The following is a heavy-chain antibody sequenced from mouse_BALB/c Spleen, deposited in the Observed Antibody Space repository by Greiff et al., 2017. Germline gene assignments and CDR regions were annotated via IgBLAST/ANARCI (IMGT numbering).Heavy chain of an antibody. V-gene: IGHV1-4*01. CDR1: GYTFTSYT. Sequence: QVQLKESGAELARPGASVKMSCKASGYTFTSYTMHWVKQRPGQGLEWIGYINPSSGYTNYNQKFKDKATLTADKSSSTAYMQLSSLTSGDSAVYYCARKGDYYGNYYYAMDYWGQGTSVTVSS. J-gene: IGHJ4*01. CDR2: INPSSGYT. CDR3: ARKGDYYGNYYYAMDY. D-gene: IGHD2-1*01.